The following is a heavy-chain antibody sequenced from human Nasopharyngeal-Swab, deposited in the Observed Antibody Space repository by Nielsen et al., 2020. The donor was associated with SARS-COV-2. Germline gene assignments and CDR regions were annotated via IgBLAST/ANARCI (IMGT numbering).Heavy chain of an antibody. CDR1: GGSVSSGSYY. Sequence: SETLSLTCTVSGGSVSSGSYYWSWIRQPPGKGLEWIGYIYYSGNTNYNPSLKSRVTISVDTSKNQFSLKLSSVTAADTAVYYCARDQLATTHGAYGMDVWGQGTTVTVSS. CDR2: IYYSGNT. V-gene: IGHV4-61*01. CDR3: ARDQLATTHGAYGMDV. J-gene: IGHJ6*02. D-gene: IGHD5-24*01.